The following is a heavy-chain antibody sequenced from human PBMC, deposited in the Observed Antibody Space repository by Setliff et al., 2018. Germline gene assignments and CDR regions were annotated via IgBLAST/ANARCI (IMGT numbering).Heavy chain of an antibody. D-gene: IGHD3-22*01. CDR3: ARDGDNYYDSSGYYLNNAFDI. V-gene: IGHV1-69*13. Sequence: ASVKVSCKASGGTFSSYAISWVRQAPGQGLEWMGGIIPIFGTANYAQKFQGRVTITADESTSTAYMELSSLRSEDTAVYYCARDGDNYYDSSGYYLNNAFDIWGQGTMVTVSS. CDR1: GGTFSSYA. J-gene: IGHJ3*02. CDR2: IIPIFGTA.